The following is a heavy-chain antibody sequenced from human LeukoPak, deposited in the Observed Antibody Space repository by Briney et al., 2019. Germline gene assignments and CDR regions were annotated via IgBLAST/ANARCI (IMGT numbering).Heavy chain of an antibody. CDR2: LSGSGGSA. Sequence: GGSLRLSCAASGFTFNNYAMSWVRQAPGKGLEWVSALSGSGGSAYYADSVKGRFTISRDNSKNTLYLQMNSLRAEDAAVYYCAKDRNYGSGSYDYWGQGTLVTVSS. D-gene: IGHD3-10*01. V-gene: IGHV3-23*01. CDR3: AKDRNYGSGSYDY. CDR1: GFTFNNYA. J-gene: IGHJ4*02.